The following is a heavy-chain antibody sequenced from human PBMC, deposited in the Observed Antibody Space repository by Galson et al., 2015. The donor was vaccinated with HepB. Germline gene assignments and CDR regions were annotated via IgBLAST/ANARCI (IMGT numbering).Heavy chain of an antibody. D-gene: IGHD5-24*01. Sequence: SLRLSCAASGFTFSSYSMNWVRQAPGKGLEWVSYISSSSSTIYYADSVKGRFTISRDNAKNSLYLQMNSLRAEDTAVYYCARGGGWLQPFGDFDHWGQGTLVTVSS. CDR1: GFTFSSYS. CDR3: ARGGGWLQPFGDFDH. CDR2: ISSSSSTI. J-gene: IGHJ4*02. V-gene: IGHV3-48*01.